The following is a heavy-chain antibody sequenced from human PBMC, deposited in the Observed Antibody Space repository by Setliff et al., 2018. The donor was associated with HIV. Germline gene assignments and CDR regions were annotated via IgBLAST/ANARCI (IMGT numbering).Heavy chain of an antibody. J-gene: IGHJ4*02. D-gene: IGHD2-15*01. CDR2: IYPGDSDT. Sequence: GASLKISCKGSGYSFTTYWIGWVRQMPGKGLEWMGIIYPGDSDTRYSPSFQGQVTISADKSISTAYLQWSSLKASDTAMYYCATSPLGYCSGGSCSHYFDYWGPGTLVTVSS. CDR1: GYSFTTYW. CDR3: ATSPLGYCSGGSCSHYFDY. V-gene: IGHV5-51*01.